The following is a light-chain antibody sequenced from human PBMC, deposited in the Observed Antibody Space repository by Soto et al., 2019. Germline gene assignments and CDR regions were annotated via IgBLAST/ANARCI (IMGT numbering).Light chain of an antibody. Sequence: QSALTQPASVSGSPGQSITISCTGTRSDVGGYNYVSWYQQHPGKAPKLMIYEVSNRPSGVSNRFSGSKSGNTASLTISGLQAEDEADYYCSSYTSSSTWVFGTGTTVTVL. CDR3: SSYTSSSTWV. CDR1: RSDVGGYNY. V-gene: IGLV2-14*01. J-gene: IGLJ1*01. CDR2: EVS.